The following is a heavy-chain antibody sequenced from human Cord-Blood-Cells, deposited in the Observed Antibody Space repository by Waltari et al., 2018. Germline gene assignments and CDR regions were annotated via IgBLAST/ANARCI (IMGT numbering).Heavy chain of an antibody. D-gene: IGHD3-10*01. CDR3: ARGPYGSGRFKYYYYYYMDV. CDR1: GGSISSGDYY. Sequence: QVQLQESGPGLVKPSQTLSLTCTVSGGSISSGDYYWRWLRQPPGKGLEWIGYIYYSGSTYYNPSLKSRVTISVDTSKNQFSLKLSSVTAADTAVYYCARGPYGSGRFKYYYYYYMDVWGKGTTVTVSS. V-gene: IGHV4-30-4*08. J-gene: IGHJ6*03. CDR2: IYYSGST.